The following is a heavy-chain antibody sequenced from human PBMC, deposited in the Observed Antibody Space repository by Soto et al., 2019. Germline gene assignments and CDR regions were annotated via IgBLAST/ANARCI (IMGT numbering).Heavy chain of an antibody. CDR2: INHSGST. J-gene: IGHJ2*01. Sequence: PSESLSLTCAASGLSFGGYYWSWIRQPPGKGLEWIGEINHSGSTNYNPSLKSRVTISVDTSKSQFSLKMSSVTAADTAVYYCARGLYYDLCSGYFPNWYFDLWGRGTLVTVSS. D-gene: IGHD3-3*01. V-gene: IGHV4-34*01. CDR3: ARGLYYDLCSGYFPNWYFDL. CDR1: GLSFGGYY.